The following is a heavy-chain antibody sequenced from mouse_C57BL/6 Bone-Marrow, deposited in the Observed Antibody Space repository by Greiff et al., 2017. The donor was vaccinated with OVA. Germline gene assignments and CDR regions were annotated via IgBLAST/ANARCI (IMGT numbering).Heavy chain of an antibody. V-gene: IGHV14-4*01. D-gene: IGHD2-1*01. CDR3: TSYGNCDY. Sequence: VQLQQSGAELVRPGASVKLSCTASGFNIKDDYMHWVKQRPEQGLEWIGWIDPENGDTEYASKFQGKATITADTSSNTAYLQLSSLTSEDTAVYYCTSYGNCDYGGQGTTLTGSS. J-gene: IGHJ2*01. CDR1: GFNIKDDY. CDR2: IDPENGDT.